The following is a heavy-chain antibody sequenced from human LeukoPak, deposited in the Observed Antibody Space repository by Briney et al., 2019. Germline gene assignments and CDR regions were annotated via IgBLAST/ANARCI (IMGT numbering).Heavy chain of an antibody. CDR2: IIPIFGTA. V-gene: IGHV1-69*13. Sequence: SVKVSCKASGGTFSSYAISWVRQAPGQGLEWMGGIIPIFGTANYAQKFQGRVTITADESTSTAYMELSSLRSEDTAVYYCARDKGGGTTVTTWGAFDIWGQGTMVTVSS. J-gene: IGHJ3*02. D-gene: IGHD4-17*01. CDR3: ARDKGGGTTVTTWGAFDI. CDR1: GGTFSSYA.